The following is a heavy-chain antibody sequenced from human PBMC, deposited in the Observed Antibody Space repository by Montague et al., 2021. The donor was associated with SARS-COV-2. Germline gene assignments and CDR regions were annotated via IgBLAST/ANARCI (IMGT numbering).Heavy chain of an antibody. CDR3: AGTSTYSSGWGINYYYYGMDV. D-gene: IGHD6-19*01. Sequence: SETLSLTCTVSGGSISSYYWSWIRQPPGKGLEWIGYINYSGSTNYNPSLKSRVTISVDTSKNQFSLKLSSVTAADTAVYYCAGTSTYSSGWGINYYYYGMDVWGQGTTVTVSS. CDR1: GGSISSYY. CDR2: INYSGST. J-gene: IGHJ6*02. V-gene: IGHV4-59*01.